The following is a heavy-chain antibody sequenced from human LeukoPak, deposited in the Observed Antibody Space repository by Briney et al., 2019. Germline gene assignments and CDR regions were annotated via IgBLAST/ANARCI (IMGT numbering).Heavy chain of an antibody. V-gene: IGHV3-30*02. CDR1: GFTFSSYG. J-gene: IGHJ4*02. D-gene: IGHD3-22*01. Sequence: PGGSLRLSCAASGFTFSSYGMHWVRQAPGKGLEWVAFIRYDGSNKYYADSVKGRFTISRDNSKTTLYLQMNSLRAEDTAVYYCAKDNGYYDSSGYFDYWGQGTLVTVSS. CDR3: AKDNGYYDSSGYFDY. CDR2: IRYDGSNK.